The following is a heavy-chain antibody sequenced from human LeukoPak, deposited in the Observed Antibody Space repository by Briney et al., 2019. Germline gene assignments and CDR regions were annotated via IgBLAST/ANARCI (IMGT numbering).Heavy chain of an antibody. D-gene: IGHD3-22*01. Sequence: ASMKVSCNTSGYTFTDYYIHWVRQAPGQGLEWMGWINPKSGVTNYAQKFQGRVTLTSDTSVSTAYMDLGSLASGDTAVYYCARALGNYYDSTVYQAYWGQGQLVTVSS. CDR2: INPKSGVT. CDR1: GYTFTDYY. V-gene: IGHV1-2*02. J-gene: IGHJ4*02. CDR3: ARALGNYYDSTVYQAY.